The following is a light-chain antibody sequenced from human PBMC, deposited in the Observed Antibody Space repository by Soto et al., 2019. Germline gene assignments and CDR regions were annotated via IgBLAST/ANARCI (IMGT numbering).Light chain of an antibody. J-gene: IGLJ7*01. Sequence: SYELTQPPSVSVSPGQTASITCSGDKLGDKFVSWYQQKPGQSPVVVIYQDNKRPSGIPDRISGSNSGNTATLTISGTQAMDEADYYCQAWDSSSAVFGGGTQLTVL. CDR2: QDN. CDR3: QAWDSSSAV. V-gene: IGLV3-1*01. CDR1: KLGDKF.